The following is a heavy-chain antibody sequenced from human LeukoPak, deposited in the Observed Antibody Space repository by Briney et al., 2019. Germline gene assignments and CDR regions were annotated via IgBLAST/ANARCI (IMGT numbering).Heavy chain of an antibody. CDR3: ARDETAYCGGDCYSGY. Sequence: ASVKVSCKASGYTFTSYGISWVRQAPGQGLEWMGLISAYNGNTNYAQKLQGRVTMTTDTSTSTAYMELRSLRSDDTAVYYCARDETAYCGGDCYSGYWGQGTLVTVSS. CDR1: GYTFTSYG. CDR2: ISAYNGNT. D-gene: IGHD2-21*02. J-gene: IGHJ4*02. V-gene: IGHV1-18*01.